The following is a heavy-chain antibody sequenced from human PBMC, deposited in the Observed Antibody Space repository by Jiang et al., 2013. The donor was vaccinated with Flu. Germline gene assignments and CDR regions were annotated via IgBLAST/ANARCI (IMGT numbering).Heavy chain of an antibody. CDR3: ARDNRVGATAGMDV. J-gene: IGHJ6*02. Sequence: GSGLVKPSETLSLTCTVSGGSISSYYWSWIRQPPGKGLEWIGYIYYSGSTNYNPSLKSRVTISVDTSKNQFSLKLSSVTAADTAVYYCARDNRVGATAGMDVWGQGTTVTVSS. CDR1: GGSISSYY. CDR2: IYYSGST. D-gene: IGHD1-26*01. V-gene: IGHV4-59*01.